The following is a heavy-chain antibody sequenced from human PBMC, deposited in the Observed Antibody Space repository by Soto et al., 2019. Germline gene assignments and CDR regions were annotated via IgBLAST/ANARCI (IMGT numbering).Heavy chain of an antibody. CDR2: IYTSGST. Sequence: SETLSLTCTVSGGSISSYYWSWIRQPAGKGLEWIGRIYTSGSTNYNPSLKSRVTISVDTSKNRFSLSLNSVTASDTAVYFCVSQRTTVPTQPYFDYWGPGALVTVSS. CDR1: GGSISSYY. D-gene: IGHD4-17*01. J-gene: IGHJ4*02. CDR3: VSQRTTVPTQPYFDY. V-gene: IGHV4-4*07.